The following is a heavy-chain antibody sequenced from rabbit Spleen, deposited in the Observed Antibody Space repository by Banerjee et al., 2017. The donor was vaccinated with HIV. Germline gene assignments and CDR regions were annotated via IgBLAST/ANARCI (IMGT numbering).Heavy chain of an antibody. Sequence: QSLEESGGDLVKPGASLTLTCTASGFSFSSRYYMCWVRQAPGKGLEWIACISSGSSGDTYYASWAKGRFTISKTSSTTVTLQMTSLTAADTATYFCARDLTSVVGWNFNLWGPGTLVTVS. CDR3: ARDLTSVVGWNFNL. CDR1: GFSFSSRYY. D-gene: IGHD1-1*01. CDR2: ISSGSSGDT. J-gene: IGHJ4*01. V-gene: IGHV1S40*01.